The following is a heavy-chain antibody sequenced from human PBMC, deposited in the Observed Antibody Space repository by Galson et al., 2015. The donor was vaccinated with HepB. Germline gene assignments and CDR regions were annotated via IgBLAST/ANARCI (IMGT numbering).Heavy chain of an antibody. D-gene: IGHD3-22*01. CDR2: ISFDGFNK. Sequence: SLRLSCAGSGFTFSSYAMHWVRQAPGKGLEWVAVISFDGFNKYYADSVKGRFTISRDNSKNTLYLQMNSLSAEDTAVYYCARGPRYYYDSSGPGYFDYWGQGTLVTVSS. J-gene: IGHJ4*02. CDR1: GFTFSSYA. CDR3: ARGPRYYYDSSGPGYFDY. V-gene: IGHV3-30*04.